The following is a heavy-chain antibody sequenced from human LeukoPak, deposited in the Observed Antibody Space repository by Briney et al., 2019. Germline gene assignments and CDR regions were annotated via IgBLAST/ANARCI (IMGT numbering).Heavy chain of an antibody. J-gene: IGHJ6*02. CDR1: GGSFSGYY. Sequence: PSETLSLTCAVYGGSFSGYYWSWIRQPPGKGLEWIGEINHSGSTNYNPSLKSRVTISVDTSKNQFSLKLTSVTAADTAVYYCAKGDAYNPSSFYGVDVWGQGTTVTVSS. CDR3: AKGDAYNPSSFYGVDV. CDR2: INHSGST. V-gene: IGHV4-34*01. D-gene: IGHD5-24*01.